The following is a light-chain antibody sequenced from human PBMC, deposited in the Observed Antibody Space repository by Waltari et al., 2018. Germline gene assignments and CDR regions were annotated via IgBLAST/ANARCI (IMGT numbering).Light chain of an antibody. CDR2: DVS. CDR3: SSYTSISACVL. J-gene: IGLJ3*02. V-gene: IGLV2-14*03. CDR1: SSDVGGYDY. Sequence: QSALTQPASVSGSPGQSITISCTGTSSDVGGYDYVSWYQQHPGKAPKLMIYDVSNRPSGVSNRFSGSNSGNTASLTISGLQAEDEADYYCSSYTSISACVLFGGGTKLTVL.